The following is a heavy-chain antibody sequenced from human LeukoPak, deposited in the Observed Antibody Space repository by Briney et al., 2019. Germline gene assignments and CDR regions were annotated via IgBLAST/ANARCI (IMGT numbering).Heavy chain of an antibody. Sequence: GGSLRLSCAGSGFALKSYSLTWVRQAPGKGLEWVSYISGSSSTIYYADSVKGRFTISRDNAKNSLYLQMNSLRAEDTALYYCARDRGYDSDGDYWGQGTLVTVSS. J-gene: IGHJ4*02. CDR3: ARDRGYDSDGDY. CDR2: ISGSSSTI. V-gene: IGHV3-48*04. CDR1: GFALKSYS. D-gene: IGHD3-22*01.